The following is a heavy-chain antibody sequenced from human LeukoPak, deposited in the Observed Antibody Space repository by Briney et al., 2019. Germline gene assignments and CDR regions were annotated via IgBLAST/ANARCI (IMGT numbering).Heavy chain of an antibody. CDR3: ARGPRVVGATFFDY. J-gene: IGHJ4*02. CDR1: GGSFSGYY. CDR2: INHSGST. V-gene: IGHV4-34*01. Sequence: SENLSLNCAVYGGSFSGYYWSWIRQPPGKGLEWIGEINHSGSTNYNPSLKSRVTISVDTSKNQFSLKLSSVTAADTAVYYCARGPRVVGATFFDYWGQGTLVTVSS. D-gene: IGHD1-26*01.